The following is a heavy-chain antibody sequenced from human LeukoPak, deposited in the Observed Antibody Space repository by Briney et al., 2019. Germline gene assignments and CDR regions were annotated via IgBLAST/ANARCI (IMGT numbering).Heavy chain of an antibody. CDR3: ARRPRRVASTIWFDP. CDR1: GGPIYSSSFY. Sequence: SETLSLTCTESGGPIYSSSFYWDWVRQPPGMGMEWVRNIFYNGTTYDNTSLKRCATFSVNTPKTLFFLKLTSLAAADSAVYHCARRPRRVASTIWFDPWGQGTLVIVSS. D-gene: IGHD5/OR15-5a*01. CDR2: IFYNGTT. J-gene: IGHJ5*02. V-gene: IGHV4-39*01.